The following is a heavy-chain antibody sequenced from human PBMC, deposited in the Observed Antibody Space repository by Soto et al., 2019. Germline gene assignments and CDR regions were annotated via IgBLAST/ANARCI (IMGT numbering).Heavy chain of an antibody. D-gene: IGHD3-9*01. CDR2: IFSNDDK. Sequence: QVTLKESGPVLVKPTETLTLTCTVSGFSLTNVKMGVTWIRQPPGKALEWLAHIFSNDDKTFNTSLENRLTISKYPSRGQVVLTMTNMDPVDTGTYYSARFSDVFTGTFPYYYYYMDVWGKGTTVTVSS. CDR1: GFSLTNVKMG. CDR3: ARFSDVFTGTFPYYYYYMDV. J-gene: IGHJ6*03. V-gene: IGHV2-26*01.